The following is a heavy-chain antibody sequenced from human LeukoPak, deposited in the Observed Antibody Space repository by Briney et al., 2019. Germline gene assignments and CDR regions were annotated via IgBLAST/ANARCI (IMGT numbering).Heavy chain of an antibody. D-gene: IGHD2-15*01. J-gene: IGHJ4*02. CDR1: GFTFSSYA. CDR3: AREGMVVAPRYSSYFDY. V-gene: IGHV3-30*01. Sequence: PGGSLRLSCAASGFTFSSYAMHWVRQAPGKGLEWVAVISYDGSNKYYADSVKGRFTISRDNCKNTLYLQMNSLRAEDTAVYYCAREGMVVAPRYSSYFDYWGQGTLVTVSS. CDR2: ISYDGSNK.